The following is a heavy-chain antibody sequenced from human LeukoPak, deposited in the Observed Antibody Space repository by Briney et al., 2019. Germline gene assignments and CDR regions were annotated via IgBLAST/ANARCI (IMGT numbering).Heavy chain of an antibody. CDR2: ISYDGSNK. Sequence: PGRSLRLSCAASGFTFSSYGMHWVRQAPGKGLEWVAVISYDGSNKYYADSVKGRFTISRDNSKNTLYLQMNSLRAEDTAVYYCAKDPALTRFGEEGDYWGQGTLVTVSS. V-gene: IGHV3-30*18. CDR1: GFTFSSYG. D-gene: IGHD3-10*01. CDR3: AKDPALTRFGEEGDY. J-gene: IGHJ4*02.